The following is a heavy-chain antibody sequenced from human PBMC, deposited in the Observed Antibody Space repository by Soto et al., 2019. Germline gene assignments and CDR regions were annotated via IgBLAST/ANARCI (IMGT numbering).Heavy chain of an antibody. CDR2: ITARDGST. V-gene: IGHV3-23*01. CDR3: TSDTLGAWDQ. D-gene: IGHD3-9*01. Sequence: GGSLRLSCAASGFTFSSYAMSWVRQAPGKGLEWVSAITARDGSTSYADSVKGRFTISRDNDKNTLYLKMNSLRVEDTAVYFCTSDTLGAWDQWGKGTLVNVSS. J-gene: IGHJ4*02. CDR1: GFTFSSYA.